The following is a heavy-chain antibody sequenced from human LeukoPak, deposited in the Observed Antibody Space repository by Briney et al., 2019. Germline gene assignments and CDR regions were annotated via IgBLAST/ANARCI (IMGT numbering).Heavy chain of an antibody. Sequence: GGSLRLSCGASRFTFSNYAMSWVRQAPGRGLEWVATLSGSGAGTYYSDSVQGRFTISRDNSKRTLFLQMNSLRAEDTAFYYCAKAELGVDTFFDYWGQGTLVTVSS. J-gene: IGHJ4*02. D-gene: IGHD3-3*01. CDR2: LSGSGAGT. CDR3: AKAELGVDTFFDY. V-gene: IGHV3-23*01. CDR1: RFTFSNYA.